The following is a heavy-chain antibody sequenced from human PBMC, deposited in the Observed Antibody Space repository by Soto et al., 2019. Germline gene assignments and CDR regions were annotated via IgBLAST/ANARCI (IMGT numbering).Heavy chain of an antibody. V-gene: IGHV3-33*01. Sequence: PGGSLRLSCAASGFTFSSYGMHGVRQAPGKGLEWVAVIWYDGSNKYYADSVKGRFTISRDNSKNTLYLQMNSLRAEDTAVYYCARDGRYYFFDYWGQGTLVTVSS. D-gene: IGHD1-1*01. J-gene: IGHJ4*02. CDR2: IWYDGSNK. CDR1: GFTFSSYG. CDR3: ARDGRYYFFDY.